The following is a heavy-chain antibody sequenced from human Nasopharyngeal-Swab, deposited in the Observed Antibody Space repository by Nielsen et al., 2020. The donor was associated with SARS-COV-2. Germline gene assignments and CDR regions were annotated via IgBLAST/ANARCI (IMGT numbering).Heavy chain of an antibody. D-gene: IGHD6-13*01. J-gene: IGHJ6*03. Sequence: WVRQAPGLGLEWMGRIIPILGIANYAQKFQGRVTITADKSTSTAYMELSSLRSEDTAVYYCARAVEIASAGLPYYYYYMDVWGKGTTVTVSS. V-gene: IGHV1-69*04. CDR2: IIPILGIA. CDR3: ARAVEIASAGLPYYYYYMDV.